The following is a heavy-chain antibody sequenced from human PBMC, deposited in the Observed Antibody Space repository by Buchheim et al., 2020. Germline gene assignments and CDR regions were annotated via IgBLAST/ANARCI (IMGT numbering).Heavy chain of an antibody. D-gene: IGHD3-10*01. J-gene: IGHJ4*02. CDR1: GFTFSDYY. CDR2: ISSSSSYT. V-gene: IGHV3-11*05. Sequence: QVQLVESGGGLVKPGGSPRLSCAASGFTFSDYYMSWIRQAPGKGLEWVSYISSSSSYTNYADSVKGRFTISRDNAKNSLYLQMNSLRAEDTAVYYCARYILRKDYYYGSGSYFGYWGQGTL. CDR3: ARYILRKDYYYGSGSYFGY.